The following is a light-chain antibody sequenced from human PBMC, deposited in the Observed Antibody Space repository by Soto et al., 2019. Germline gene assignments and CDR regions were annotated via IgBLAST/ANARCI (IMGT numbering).Light chain of an antibody. CDR2: EGS. CDR1: SSDVGSYNL. J-gene: IGLJ1*01. CDR3: CSYAASSTFYV. Sequence: QSALTQPASVSGSPGQSITISCTGTSSDVGSYNLVSWYQQHPGKAPKLMIYEGSKRPSGVSNRFSGSKSGNTASLTISGLQAEDEAGYYCCSYAASSTFYVFGTGTRSPS. V-gene: IGLV2-23*03.